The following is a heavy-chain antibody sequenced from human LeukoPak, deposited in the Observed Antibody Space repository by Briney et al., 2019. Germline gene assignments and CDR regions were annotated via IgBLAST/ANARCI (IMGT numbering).Heavy chain of an antibody. CDR1: GGSFSGYY. J-gene: IGHJ4*02. D-gene: IGHD3-16*01. Sequence: SETLSLTCAVYGGSFSGYYWSWIRQPPGKGLEWIGEINHSGSTNYNPSLKSRVTISVDTSKNQFSLKLSSVTAADTAVYYCARDSSPTYDYVWGSYYFDYWGQGTLVTVSS. CDR3: ARDSSPTYDYVWGSYYFDY. V-gene: IGHV4-34*01. CDR2: INHSGST.